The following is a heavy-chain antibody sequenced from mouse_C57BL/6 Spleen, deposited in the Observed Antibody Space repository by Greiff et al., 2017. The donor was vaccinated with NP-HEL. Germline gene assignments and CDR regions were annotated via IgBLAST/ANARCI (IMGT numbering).Heavy chain of an antibody. D-gene: IGHD1-1*01. CDR2: ISDGGSYT. CDR1: GFTFSSYA. Sequence: EVQLVESGGGLVKPGGSLKLSCAASGFTFSSYAMSWVRQTPEKRLEWVATISDGGSYTYYPDNVKGRFTISRDNAKNNLYLQMSHLKSEDTAMYYCARDYYGSSTIFAYWGQGTLVTVSA. J-gene: IGHJ3*01. V-gene: IGHV5-4*01. CDR3: ARDYYGSSTIFAY.